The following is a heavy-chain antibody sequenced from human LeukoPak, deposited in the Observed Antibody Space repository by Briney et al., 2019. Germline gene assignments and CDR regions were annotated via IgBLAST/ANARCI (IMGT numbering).Heavy chain of an antibody. CDR2: IRGDNGNT. J-gene: IGHJ6*03. CDR3: ATRYCSSTSCYNYYYYMDV. Sequence: ASVKVSCKASGYTFSNYGISWVRQAPGQGLEWGGWIRGDNGNTNYAQKFQGRVTMTTETSTSTAYMELSSLRSEDTAVYYCATRYCSSTSCYNYYYYMDVWGKGTTVTVSS. CDR1: GYTFSNYG. D-gene: IGHD2-2*02. V-gene: IGHV1-18*01.